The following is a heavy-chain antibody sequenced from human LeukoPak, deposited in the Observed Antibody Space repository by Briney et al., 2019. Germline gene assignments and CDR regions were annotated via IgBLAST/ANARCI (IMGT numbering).Heavy chain of an antibody. J-gene: IGHJ4*01. Sequence: ASVTVSCLASGYTFTSYYMHWVRQPPRQGVEWMGIINPSGGSTSLAQKFQGTVPLTRELYPSTVYMELRSLRPQGTACVYFSRLEPTVVNDYGGQGTLVTVSA. CDR1: GYTFTSYY. D-gene: IGHD4-23*01. CDR2: INPSGGST. V-gene: IGHV1-46*01. CDR3: SRLEPTVVNDY.